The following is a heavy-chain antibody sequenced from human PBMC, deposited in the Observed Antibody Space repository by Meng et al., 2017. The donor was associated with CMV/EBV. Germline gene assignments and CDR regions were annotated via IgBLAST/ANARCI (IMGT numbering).Heavy chain of an antibody. CDR3: ARVSGGAYGMDV. Sequence: ASVKVSCKASGYTFTSYDINWVRQATGQGLEWMGWMNPNSGNTGYAQKFQGRVTMTRNTSISTAYMELSSLRSEDTAVYYGARVSGGAYGMDVWGQGTTVTVSS. D-gene: IGHD2/OR15-2a*01. V-gene: IGHV1-8*01. CDR2: MNPNSGNT. J-gene: IGHJ6*02. CDR1: GYTFTSYD.